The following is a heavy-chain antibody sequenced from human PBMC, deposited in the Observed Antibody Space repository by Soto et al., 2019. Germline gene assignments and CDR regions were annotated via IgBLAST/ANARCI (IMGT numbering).Heavy chain of an antibody. D-gene: IGHD2-2*01. CDR1: VYTFTSYG. V-gene: IGHV1-18*04. CDR3: ARDLAIQYCSSTSCYRAPFDS. Sequence: XSVNVSCKATVYTFTSYGISRVRQAPGQGLEWMGWISAYNGNTNYAQKLQGRVTMTTDTSTSTAYMELRSLRSDDTAVYYCARDLAIQYCSSTSCYRAPFDSWGQGTLVTVSS. CDR2: ISAYNGNT. J-gene: IGHJ4*02.